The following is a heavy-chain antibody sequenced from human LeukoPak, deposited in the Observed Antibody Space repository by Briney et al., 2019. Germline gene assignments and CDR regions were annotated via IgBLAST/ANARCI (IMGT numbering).Heavy chain of an antibody. Sequence: SETLSLTCAVYGGSFSGYYWSWIRQPPGKGLEWIGEINHSGSTNYNPSLKSRVTISVDTSKNQFSLKLSSVTAADTAVYYCARGPSPVKPPGYWGQGTLVTVSS. V-gene: IGHV4-34*01. J-gene: IGHJ4*02. CDR3: ARGPSPVKPPGY. CDR1: GGSFSGYY. D-gene: IGHD2/OR15-2a*01. CDR2: INHSGST.